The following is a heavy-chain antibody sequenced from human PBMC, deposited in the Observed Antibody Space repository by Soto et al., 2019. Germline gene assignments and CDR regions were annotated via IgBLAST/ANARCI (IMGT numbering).Heavy chain of an antibody. D-gene: IGHD1-26*01. CDR3: ARDPSKNSGSYLDY. CDR1: GFTFSSYW. J-gene: IGHJ4*02. V-gene: IGHV3-7*01. CDR2: IKQDGSNK. Sequence: GGSLRLSCAASGFTFSSYWMSWVRQAPGKGLEWVANIKQDGSNKYYADSVKGRFTISRDNSKNTLYLQMNSLRAEDTAVYYCARDPSKNSGSYLDYWGQGTLVTVSS.